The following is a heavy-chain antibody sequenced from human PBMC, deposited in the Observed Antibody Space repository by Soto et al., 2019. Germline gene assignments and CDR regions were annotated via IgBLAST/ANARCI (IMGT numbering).Heavy chain of an antibody. CDR3: ARGDRGAFDL. CDR1: GFTFSYYW. CDR2: IHSDGSST. V-gene: IGHV3-74*01. Sequence: EVQLVESGGGLVRPGGSLRLSCAASGFTFSYYWMHWVRQAPGKGLVWVSRIHSDGSSTTYADFVKGRFIISRDNARKTVDLQMNSVRVGDKVVYYCARGDRGAFDLWGQGTVVTVSS. J-gene: IGHJ3*01. D-gene: IGHD1-26*01.